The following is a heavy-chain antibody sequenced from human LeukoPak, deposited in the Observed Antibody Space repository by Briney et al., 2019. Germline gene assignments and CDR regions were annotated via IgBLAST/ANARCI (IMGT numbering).Heavy chain of an antibody. J-gene: IGHJ4*02. V-gene: IGHV1-18*01. CDR2: ISAYNGNT. CDR1: GYTFTSYG. CDR3: ARDTAMVTWSALDY. Sequence: ASVKVSCKASGYTFTSYGISWVRQAPGQGLERMGWISAYNGNTNYAQKLQGRVTMTTDTSTSTAYVELRSLRSDDTAVYYCARDTAMVTWSALDYWGQGTLVTVSS. D-gene: IGHD5-18*01.